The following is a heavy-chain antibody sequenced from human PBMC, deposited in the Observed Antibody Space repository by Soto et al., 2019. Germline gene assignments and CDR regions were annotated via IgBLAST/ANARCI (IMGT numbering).Heavy chain of an antibody. V-gene: IGHV4-30-2*01. D-gene: IGHD3-10*01. J-gene: IGHJ5*02. Sequence: PSETLSLTCAVSGGSISSGGYSWSWIRQPPGKGLEWIGYIYHSGSTYYNPSLKSRVTISVDRSKNQFSLKLSSVTAADTAVYYCASYGSGSCPRFDPWGQGTLVTVSS. CDR3: ASYGSGSCPRFDP. CDR2: IYHSGST. CDR1: GGSISSGGYS.